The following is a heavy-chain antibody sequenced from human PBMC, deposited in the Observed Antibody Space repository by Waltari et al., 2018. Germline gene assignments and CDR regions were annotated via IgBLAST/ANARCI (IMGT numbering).Heavy chain of an antibody. CDR1: GGSISSGGYY. V-gene: IGHV4-31*03. CDR2: IYYSGST. Sequence: QVQLQESGPGLVKPSQTLSLTCTVSGGSISSGGYYWSWLRQHPGKGLEWIGYIYYSGSTYYNPSLKSRVTISVDTSKNQFSLKLSSVTAADTAVYYCARAVYQLLKGWFDPWGQGTLVTVSS. D-gene: IGHD2-2*01. J-gene: IGHJ5*02. CDR3: ARAVYQLLKGWFDP.